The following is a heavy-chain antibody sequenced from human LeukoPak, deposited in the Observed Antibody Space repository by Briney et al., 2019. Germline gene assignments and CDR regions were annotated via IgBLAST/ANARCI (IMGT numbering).Heavy chain of an antibody. J-gene: IGHJ6*02. CDR3: ARVRCSSARCYGHNGMDV. Sequence: ASVKVSCKASGGTFSSYGISWVRQAPGQGLEWMGWINTNTGDPRYAQGFTGRFVFSLDTSVSTAYLQISSLKAEDTAVYYCARVRCSSARCYGHNGMDVWGQGNTVTVSS. CDR1: GGTFSSYG. D-gene: IGHD2-2*01. V-gene: IGHV7-4-1*02. CDR2: INTNTGDP.